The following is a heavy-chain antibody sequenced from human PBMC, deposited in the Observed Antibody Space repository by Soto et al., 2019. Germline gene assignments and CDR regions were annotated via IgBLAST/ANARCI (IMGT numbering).Heavy chain of an antibody. Sequence: ASVKVSCKASGYTFTSYGISWVRQAPGQGLEWMGWISAYNGNTNYAQKLRGRVTMTTDTSTSTAYMELRSLRSDDTAVYYCAREDCSGGSCYEVGYYYYYGMDVWGQGTTVTVSS. CDR2: ISAYNGNT. J-gene: IGHJ6*02. V-gene: IGHV1-18*01. CDR3: AREDCSGGSCYEVGYYYYYGMDV. CDR1: GYTFTSYG. D-gene: IGHD2-15*01.